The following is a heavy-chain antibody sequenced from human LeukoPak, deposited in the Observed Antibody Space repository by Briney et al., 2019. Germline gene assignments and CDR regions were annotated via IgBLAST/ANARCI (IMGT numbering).Heavy chain of an antibody. V-gene: IGHV4-59*08. D-gene: IGHD6-13*01. Sequence: PSETLCLTCTVSGGSIRRYHWSWAREPPGKGLECIGYIHHNGGTNFNPSLKSRVTMSVDTSENQFSLQLSSVTAAVTALYYCATHDGSSWFYFDYWSQGTLVTVSS. CDR1: GGSIRRYH. J-gene: IGHJ4*02. CDR2: IHHNGGT. CDR3: ATHDGSSWFYFDY.